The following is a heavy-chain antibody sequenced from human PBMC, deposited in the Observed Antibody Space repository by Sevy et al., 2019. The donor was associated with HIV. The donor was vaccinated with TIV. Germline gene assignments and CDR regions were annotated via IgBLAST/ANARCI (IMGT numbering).Heavy chain of an antibody. D-gene: IGHD6-6*01. J-gene: IGHJ6*02. CDR1: GFTFSSNG. Sequence: GGSLRLSCAASGFTFSSNGMHWVRQAPGKGLEWVAVIWYDGSNKYYADSVKGRFTISRDNSKNMFYLQMNSLRTEDTAVFYCARGLAALPGYYYGMDVWGQGTTVTVSS. V-gene: IGHV3-33*01. CDR2: IWYDGSNK. CDR3: ARGLAALPGYYYGMDV.